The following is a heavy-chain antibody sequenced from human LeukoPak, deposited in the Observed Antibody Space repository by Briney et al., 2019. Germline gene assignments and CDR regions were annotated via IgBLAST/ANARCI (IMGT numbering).Heavy chain of an antibody. CDR2: IKEDGSDK. Sequence: GGSLRLSCATSGFTFSSYWMSWVRQAPGKGLEGVANIKEDGSDKYYVDSVKGRFTISRDNAKNSLYLQMNSLRAEDTAVYYCARDTGYNTFDYWGQGTLVTVSS. V-gene: IGHV3-7*05. CDR3: ARDTGYNTFDY. J-gene: IGHJ4*02. CDR1: GFTFSSYW. D-gene: IGHD5-24*01.